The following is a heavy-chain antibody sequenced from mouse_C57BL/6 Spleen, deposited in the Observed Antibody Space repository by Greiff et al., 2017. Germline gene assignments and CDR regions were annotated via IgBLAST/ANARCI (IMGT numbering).Heavy chain of an antibody. CDR1: GYTFTDYN. J-gene: IGHJ3*01. V-gene: IGHV1-22*01. D-gene: IGHD2-1*01. Sequence: EVQLQQSGPELVKPGASVKMSCKASGYTFTDYNMHWVKQSHGKSLEWIGYINPNNGGTSYNQKFKGKATLTVNKSSSTAYMELRSLTSEDSAVYYCARDKYYGNYPAYWGQGTLVTVSA. CDR2: INPNNGGT. CDR3: ARDKYYGNYPAY.